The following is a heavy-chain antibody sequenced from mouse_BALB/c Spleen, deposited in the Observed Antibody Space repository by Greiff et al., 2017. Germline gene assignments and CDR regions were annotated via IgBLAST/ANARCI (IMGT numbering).Heavy chain of an antibody. Sequence: EVHLVESGGDLVKPGGSLKLSCAASGFTFSSHGMSWVRQTPDKRLEWVATISSGGSYTYYPDSVKGRFTISRDNAKNTLYLQMSSLKSEDTAMYYCARQKNYRSFYAMDYWGQGTSVTVSS. CDR3: ARQKNYRSFYAMDY. D-gene: IGHD2-14*01. J-gene: IGHJ4*01. CDR2: ISSGGSYT. V-gene: IGHV5-6*01. CDR1: GFTFSSHG.